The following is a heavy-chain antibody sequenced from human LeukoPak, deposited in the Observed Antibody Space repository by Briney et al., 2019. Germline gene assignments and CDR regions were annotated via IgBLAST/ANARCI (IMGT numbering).Heavy chain of an antibody. J-gene: IGHJ4*02. Sequence: GGSLRLSCAASGFTFSSYAMSWVRQAPGKGLEWVSTIRGSGESTHYADSVQGRFTISRDNSLYTVYLQMDSLRGDDTAVYYCAKDRISYTTSPGELSHWGQGTLVIVSS. CDR3: AKDRISYTTSPGELSH. CDR2: IRGSGEST. V-gene: IGHV3-23*01. D-gene: IGHD3-10*01. CDR1: GFTFSSYA.